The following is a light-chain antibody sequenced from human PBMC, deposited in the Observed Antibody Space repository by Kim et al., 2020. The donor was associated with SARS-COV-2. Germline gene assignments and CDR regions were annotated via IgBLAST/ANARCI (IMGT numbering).Light chain of an antibody. CDR3: QQYDNWPPWT. CDR2: GAS. V-gene: IGKV3-15*01. J-gene: IGKJ1*01. CDR1: QSVSSN. Sequence: PGERATLACRASQSVSSNLAWYQQRPGQAPRLLISGASTRATGIPTRFSGSGSGTEFTLTISSLQSEDFAVYYCQQYDNWPPWTFGQGTKVDIK.